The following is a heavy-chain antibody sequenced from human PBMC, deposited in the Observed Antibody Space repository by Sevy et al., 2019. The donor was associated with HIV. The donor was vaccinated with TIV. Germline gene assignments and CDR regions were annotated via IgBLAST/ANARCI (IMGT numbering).Heavy chain of an antibody. CDR3: ARAQQVTMLVVIGGLYFDL. CDR2: VKQDMSEK. D-gene: IGHD3-3*01. CDR1: GFTFSSNW. V-gene: IGHV3-7*01. Sequence: GESLKISCAASGFTFSSNWMTWVRQAPGKGLEWVTNVKQDMSEKYYADSVKGRFTISRDNAKNVLFLQMNSLRDEDTAVYYCARAQQVTMLVVIGGLYFDLWGQGTLVTVSS. J-gene: IGHJ4*02.